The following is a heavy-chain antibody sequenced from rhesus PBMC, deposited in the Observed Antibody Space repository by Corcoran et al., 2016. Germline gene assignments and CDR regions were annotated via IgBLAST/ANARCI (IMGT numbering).Heavy chain of an antibody. CDR3: ATLVGVPGSLDV. CDR2: ISGSGGGT. J-gene: IGHJ5-2*02. Sequence: QVQLQESGPGLVKPSETLSLTCAVSGGSVSSNYWSWIRQSPGKGLEWIGRISGSGGGTSYTPYRTGRVTLSTETSKNHFSLRLTSVTAADTALYCCATLVGVPGSLDVWGRGVLVTVSS. D-gene: IGHD2-39*01. CDR1: GGSVSSNY. V-gene: IGHV4-147*01.